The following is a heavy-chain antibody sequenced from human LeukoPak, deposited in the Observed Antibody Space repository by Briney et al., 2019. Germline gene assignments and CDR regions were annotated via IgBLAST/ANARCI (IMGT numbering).Heavy chain of an antibody. J-gene: IGHJ4*02. D-gene: IGHD5-18*01. V-gene: IGHV3-64*04. CDR2: ISSNGGST. CDR1: GFTFSYYA. Sequence: GGSLRLSCSASGFTFSYYAMHWVRQTAGKGLEFVSGISSNGGSTYYADSVKGRVTISRDNSKNTLYLQMNSLRAEDTAVYYCARGSGPWIQLWFYWGQGTLVTVSS. CDR3: ARGSGPWIQLWFY.